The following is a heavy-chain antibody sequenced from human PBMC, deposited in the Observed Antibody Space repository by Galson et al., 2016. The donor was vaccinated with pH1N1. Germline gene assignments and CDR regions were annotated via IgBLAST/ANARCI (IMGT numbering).Heavy chain of an antibody. D-gene: IGHD6-19*01. CDR3: ARDPRGQYTSAWYVEQPFDY. CDR1: GYTFRDFG. CDR2: ISGYNGNT. V-gene: IGHV1-18*01. J-gene: IGHJ4*02. Sequence: SVKVSCKASGYTFRDFGFSWLRQAPGQGLEWVGWISGYNGNTNYAQNLQGRVTMTTDASTSTAYMELRSLRSDDTAVDYCARDPRGQYTSAWYVEQPFDYWGQGTLVTVSS.